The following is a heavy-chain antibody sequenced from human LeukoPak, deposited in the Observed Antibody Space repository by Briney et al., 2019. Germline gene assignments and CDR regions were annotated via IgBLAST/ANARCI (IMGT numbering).Heavy chain of an antibody. J-gene: IGHJ3*02. CDR1: GFTFSSYG. Sequence: GGALRLSCAASGFTFSSYGMHWVRQAPGKGLEWVAVIWYDGSNKYYADSVKGRFTISRDNSKNTLYLQMNSLRAEDTDVYYCARDRGTVTTSFVRSPRYAFDIWGQGTMVTVSS. CDR2: IWYDGSNK. D-gene: IGHD4-17*01. V-gene: IGHV3-33*01. CDR3: ARDRGTVTTSFVRSPRYAFDI.